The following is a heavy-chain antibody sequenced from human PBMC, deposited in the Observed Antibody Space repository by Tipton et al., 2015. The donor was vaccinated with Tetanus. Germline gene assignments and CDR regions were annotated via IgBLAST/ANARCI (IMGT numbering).Heavy chain of an antibody. CDR1: GFTFSTYA. J-gene: IGHJ4*02. Sequence: SLRLSCAASGFTFSTYAMHWVRQAPGQGLEWLAVITYDGSHQYYADSVKGRYTISRDISGNTLYLQLNSLRTEDTATYYCARIRCPLDYGRVRYFDIWGQGTQVTVSS. V-gene: IGHV3-30*04. CDR2: ITYDGSHQ. CDR3: ARIRCPLDYGRVRYFDI. D-gene: IGHD4-17*01.